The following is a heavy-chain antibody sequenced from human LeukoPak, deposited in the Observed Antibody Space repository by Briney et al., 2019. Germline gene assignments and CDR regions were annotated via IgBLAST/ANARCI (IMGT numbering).Heavy chain of an antibody. CDR1: GFTFSSYE. CDR2: ISSSGTTR. V-gene: IGHV3-48*03. J-gene: IGHJ4*02. CDR3: VRVPHGN. Sequence: GGSLRLSCAASGFTFSSYEMNWVRQAPGKGLEWISYISSSGTTRYYADSVKGRFTISRDNAKNSLYLQMNTLRAEDTAVYYCVRVPHGNWGQGALVTVSS.